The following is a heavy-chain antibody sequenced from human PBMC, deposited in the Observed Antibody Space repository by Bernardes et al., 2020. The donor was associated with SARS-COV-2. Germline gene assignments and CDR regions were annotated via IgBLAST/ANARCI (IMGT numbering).Heavy chain of an antibody. D-gene: IGHD3-22*01. CDR1: AFTFRNSA. CDR3: AKQSQSTGYYYIFDY. Sequence: GGSLRLSCAASAFTFRNSAMTWVRQAPGPGLEWVSSISASAGSTYYADSVKGRFIISRDNSKNTLYLQMTSLRDEDTALYYCAKQSQSTGYYYIFDYWGQGTLVTVSS. J-gene: IGHJ4*02. CDR2: ISASAGST. V-gene: IGHV3-23*01.